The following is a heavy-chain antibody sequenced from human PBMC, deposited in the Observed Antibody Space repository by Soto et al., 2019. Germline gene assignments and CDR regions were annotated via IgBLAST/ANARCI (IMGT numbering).Heavy chain of an antibody. D-gene: IGHD5-12*01. CDR3: SKLPRRRQVLMGISW. V-gene: IGHV3-23*01. Sequence: EVQLLESGGGLVQPGGSLRLSCAASGFTFSSYAMSWVRQAPGKGLEWVSAISGSGGSTYYADSVKGRFTIYRDNSNKTLYQHMNSLRADDTAVYYCSKLPRRRQVLMGISWWGKGTLVTVSS. CDR1: GFTFSSYA. CDR2: ISGSGGST. J-gene: IGHJ4*02.